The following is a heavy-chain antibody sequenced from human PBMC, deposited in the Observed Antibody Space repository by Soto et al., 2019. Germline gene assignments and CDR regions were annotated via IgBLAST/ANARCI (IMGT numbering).Heavy chain of an antibody. CDR2: IYYSGST. CDR1: GGSISSYY. J-gene: IGHJ4*02. D-gene: IGHD4-17*01. CDR3: ARQISYYGDYTYFDY. Sequence: SETLSLTCTVSGGSISSYYWSWIRQPPGKGLEWIGYIYYSGSTNYNPSLKSRVTISVDMSKNQFSLKLSSVTAADTAVYYCARQISYYGDYTYFDYWGQGTLVTVSS. V-gene: IGHV4-59*08.